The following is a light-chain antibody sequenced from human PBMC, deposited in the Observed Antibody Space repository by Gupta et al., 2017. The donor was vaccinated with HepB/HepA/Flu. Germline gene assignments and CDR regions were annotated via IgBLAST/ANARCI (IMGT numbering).Light chain of an antibody. V-gene: IGKV1-5*03. J-gene: IGKJ2*01. CDR1: QNVDHW. Sequence: DIQMTQSPSTLSASVGGRLTITCRDSQNVDHWLAWYQQKPVKAPKLMIYKASVVQTGVTFRFRGSGDEKEFTLTSRYREYDGFANYYGQQDNGYYSFGQGTKMDIK. CDR3: QQDNGYYS. CDR2: KAS.